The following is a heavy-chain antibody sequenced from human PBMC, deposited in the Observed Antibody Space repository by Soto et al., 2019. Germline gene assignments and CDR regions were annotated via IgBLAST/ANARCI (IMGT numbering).Heavy chain of an antibody. D-gene: IGHD1-1*01. V-gene: IGHV5-51*01. CDR3: AIGVSELERRIVNYYYYMDV. Sequence: PGESLKISCKGSGYSFTSYWIAWVRQMPGKGLEWMGIIYPGDSETRYSPSFQGQVTISADKSISTAYLQWSSLKASDTAMYYCAIGVSELERRIVNYYYYMDVWSKGTTVTVSS. J-gene: IGHJ6*03. CDR2: IYPGDSET. CDR1: GYSFTSYW.